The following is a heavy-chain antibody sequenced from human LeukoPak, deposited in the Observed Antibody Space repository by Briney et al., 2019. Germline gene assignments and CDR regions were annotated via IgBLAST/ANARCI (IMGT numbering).Heavy chain of an antibody. Sequence: PGGSLRLSCAASGFTFSSYGMHWVRQAPGKGLEWVAVVSYDGSNKYYADSVKGRFTISRVNSKNTLYLQMNSLRAEDTAVYYCAKDGGCSSTTCYSPYYFDYWGQGTLVTVS. D-gene: IGHD2-2*01. V-gene: IGHV3-30*18. CDR3: AKDGGCSSTTCYSPYYFDY. CDR1: GFTFSSYG. CDR2: VSYDGSNK. J-gene: IGHJ4*02.